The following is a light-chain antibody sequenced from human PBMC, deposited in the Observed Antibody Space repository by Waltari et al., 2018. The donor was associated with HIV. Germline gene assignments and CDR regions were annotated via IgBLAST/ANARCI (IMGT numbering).Light chain of an antibody. CDR1: SSDVGGFNY. CDR2: DVN. V-gene: IGLV2-11*01. CDR3: GSYAGRNTMV. J-gene: IGLJ2*01. Sequence: QSALTQPRSVSGSPGQSVTISCTGTSSDVGGFNYVSWYQQYPGNAPKLWSYDVNRRTAVVLVRFFGSKSGNTVSLAIAGRQAGEEADYYGGSYAGRNTMVFGGGTTLTVL.